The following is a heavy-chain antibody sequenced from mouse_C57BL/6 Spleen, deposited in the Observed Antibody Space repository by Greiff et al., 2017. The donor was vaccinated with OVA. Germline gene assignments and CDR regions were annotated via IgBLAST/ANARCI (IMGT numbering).Heavy chain of an antibody. CDR3: AYYGYPHY. CDR2: INPSSGYT. CDR1: GYTFTSYW. Sequence: QVQLKQSGAELAKPGASVKLSCKASGYTFTSYWMHWVKQRPGQGLEWIGYINPSSGYTKYNQKFKDKATLTADKSSITAYMQLSSLTYEDSAVYYCAYYGYPHYWGQGTTLTVSS. D-gene: IGHD2-2*01. V-gene: IGHV1-7*01. J-gene: IGHJ2*01.